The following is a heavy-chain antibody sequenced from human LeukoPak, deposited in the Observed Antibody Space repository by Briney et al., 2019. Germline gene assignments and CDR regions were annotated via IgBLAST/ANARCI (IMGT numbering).Heavy chain of an antibody. CDR3: ARDYKYAFDN. Sequence: GGSLRLSCAASGFSFGDYSMNWARQAPGKGLEWISYIGISSGNTYYADSVKGRFTISGDKARDSLYLQTNSLRVEDTAVYYCARDYKYAFDNWGQGTLVTVSS. J-gene: IGHJ4*02. CDR1: GFSFGDYS. V-gene: IGHV3-48*01. CDR2: IGISSGNT. D-gene: IGHD5-24*01.